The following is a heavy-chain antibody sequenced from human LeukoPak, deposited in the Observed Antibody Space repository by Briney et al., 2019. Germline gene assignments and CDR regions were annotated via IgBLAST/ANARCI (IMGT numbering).Heavy chain of an antibody. D-gene: IGHD6-25*01. Sequence: GGSLRLSCAASGFTFSSYSMNWVRQAPGKGLEWVSSISSSSSYIYYADSVKGRFTISRDNAKNSLYLQMTSLRAEETAVHYCARDALISAKTHDAFDIWGQGTMVTVSS. CDR3: ARDALISAKTHDAFDI. CDR1: GFTFSSYS. J-gene: IGHJ3*02. V-gene: IGHV3-21*01. CDR2: ISSSSSYI.